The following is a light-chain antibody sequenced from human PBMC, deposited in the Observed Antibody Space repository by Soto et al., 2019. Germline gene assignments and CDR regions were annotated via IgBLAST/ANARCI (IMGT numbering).Light chain of an antibody. J-gene: IGLJ1*01. CDR2: EVS. V-gene: IGLV2-14*01. Sequence: QSPLTQPASVSGSPRQSITISCTGTSSDVGGYNYVSWYQQHPGKDPKLIIYEVSNRPSGVSNRFSGSKSGNTASLTISGLEAEDEADYYCNSYTSKSTGVFGTGTKLTVL. CDR3: NSYTSKSTGV. CDR1: SSDVGGYNY.